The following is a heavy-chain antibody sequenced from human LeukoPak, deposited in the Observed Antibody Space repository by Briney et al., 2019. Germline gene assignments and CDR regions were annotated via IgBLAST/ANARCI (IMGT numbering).Heavy chain of an antibody. D-gene: IGHD2-2*01. V-gene: IGHV4-34*01. J-gene: IGHJ4*02. CDR3: ARLLPRYCSSTSCYQDY. CDR1: GFTFSSYS. Sequence: PWGSLRLSCAASGFTFSSYSMNWVRQAPGKGLEWIGEINHSGSTNYNPSLKSRVTISIDTSKNQFSLKLSSVTAADTAVYYCARLLPRYCSSTSCYQDYWGQGTLVTVSS. CDR2: INHSGST.